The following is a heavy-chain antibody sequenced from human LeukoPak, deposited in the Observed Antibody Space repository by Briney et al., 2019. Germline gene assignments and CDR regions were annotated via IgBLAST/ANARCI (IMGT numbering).Heavy chain of an antibody. CDR2: INHSGST. CDR1: GGSFSGYY. J-gene: IGHJ6*02. CDR3: ARGVVEYDYSNYVVYGMDV. D-gene: IGHD4-11*01. Sequence: PSETLSLTCAVHGGSFSGYYWSWIRQPPGKGLEWIGEINHSGSTNYNPSLKSRVTISVDTSKNQFSLKLSSVTAADTAVYYCARGVVEYDYSNYVVYGMDVWGQGTTVTVSS. V-gene: IGHV4-34*01.